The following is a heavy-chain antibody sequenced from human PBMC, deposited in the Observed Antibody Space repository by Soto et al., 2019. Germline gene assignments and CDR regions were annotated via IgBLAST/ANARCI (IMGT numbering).Heavy chain of an antibody. D-gene: IGHD3-22*01. J-gene: IGHJ6*02. Sequence: SETLSLTCTVSGGSISSYYWSWIRQPPGKGLEWIGYIYYSGSTNYNPSLKSRVTISVDTSKNQFSLKLSSVTAADTAVYYCARVIHDSSGYYHYYYYGMDVWGQGTTVTVSS. V-gene: IGHV4-59*08. CDR2: IYYSGST. CDR3: ARVIHDSSGYYHYYYYGMDV. CDR1: GGSISSYY.